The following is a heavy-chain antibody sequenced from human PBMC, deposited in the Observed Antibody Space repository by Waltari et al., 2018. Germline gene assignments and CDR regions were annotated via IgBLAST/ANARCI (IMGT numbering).Heavy chain of an antibody. V-gene: IGHV3-9*03. CDR1: GFTFDDYA. CDR2: ISWNSGSI. D-gene: IGHD2-21*01. J-gene: IGHJ3*02. Sequence: EVQLVESGGGLVQPGRSLRLSCAASGFTFDDYAMHWVRQAPGKGLEWVSGISWNSGSIGYAEYVKGRFTISRDNAKNSLYLQMNSLRAEDMALYYCAKGKYCYNWDAFDIWGQGTMVTVSS. CDR3: AKGKYCYNWDAFDI.